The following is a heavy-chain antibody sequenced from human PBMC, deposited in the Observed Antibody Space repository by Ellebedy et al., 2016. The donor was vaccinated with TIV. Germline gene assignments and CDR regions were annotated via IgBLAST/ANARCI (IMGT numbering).Heavy chain of an antibody. V-gene: IGHV3-30-3*01. D-gene: IGHD6-6*01. J-gene: IGHJ5*02. CDR3: ARDRRVAAPNWFDP. CDR2: ISYDGSNK. CDR1: GFTFSSYA. Sequence: PGGSLRLSCAASGFTFSSYAMHWVRQAPGKGLEWVAVISYDGSNKYYADSVKGRFTISRDNSKNTLYLQMNSLRAEDTAVYYCARDRRVAAPNWFDPWGQGTLVTVSS.